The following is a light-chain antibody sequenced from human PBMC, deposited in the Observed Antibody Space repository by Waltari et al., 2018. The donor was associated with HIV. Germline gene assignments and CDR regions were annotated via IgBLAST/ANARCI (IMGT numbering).Light chain of an antibody. V-gene: IGLV2-8*01. CDR2: EVS. CDR1: SSDVGGYNY. Sequence: QSALTQPPSASGSPGQSVTISCTGTSSDVGGYNYVSWYQQQPGKAPKLMIYEVSKRPSGVPDRFSGSKSGNTASLTVSGLQAEDEADYYCTSYTSSTHVIFGGGTKLTVL. J-gene: IGLJ2*01. CDR3: TSYTSSTHVI.